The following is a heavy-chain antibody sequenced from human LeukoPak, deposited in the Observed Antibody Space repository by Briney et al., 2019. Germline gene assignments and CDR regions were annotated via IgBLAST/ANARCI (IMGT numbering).Heavy chain of an antibody. V-gene: IGHV4-34*01. CDR3: ARGGGNILPAYSLDY. CDR1: GGSFSGYY. CDR2: INHSGST. J-gene: IGHJ4*02. Sequence: SETLSLTCAVYGGSFSGYYWSWIRQPPGKGLEWIGEINHSGSTNYNPSLKSRVTISVDTSKNQFSLKLSSVTAADTAVYYCARGGGNILPAYSLDYWGQGTLVTVPS. D-gene: IGHD3-9*01.